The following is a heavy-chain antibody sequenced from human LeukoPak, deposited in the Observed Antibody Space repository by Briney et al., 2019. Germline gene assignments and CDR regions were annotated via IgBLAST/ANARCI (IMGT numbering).Heavy chain of an antibody. CDR3: ARWAIFGGDGAHYYYGMDV. CDR2: IKQDGSEK. V-gene: IGHV3-7*01. Sequence: GGSLRLPCAASGFTFSSYWMSWVRQAPGKGLEWVANIKQDGSEKYYVDSVKGRFTISRDNAKNSLYLLVNSLRAEDTAVYYCARWAIFGGDGAHYYYGMDVWGQGTTVTVSS. D-gene: IGHD3-3*01. J-gene: IGHJ6*02. CDR1: GFTFSSYW.